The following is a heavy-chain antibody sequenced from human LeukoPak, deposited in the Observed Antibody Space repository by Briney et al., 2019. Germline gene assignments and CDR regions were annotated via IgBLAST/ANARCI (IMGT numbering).Heavy chain of an antibody. J-gene: IGHJ6*03. CDR2: INHSGST. CDR3: ARHPLQQWLVRSHYYYYMDV. V-gene: IGHV4-34*01. D-gene: IGHD6-19*01. Sequence: LETLSLTCAVYGGSFSGYYWSWIRQPPGKGLEWIGEINHSGSTNYNASLKRRLVISVDPSKTQSSLKLSSVTAADTAVYYCARHPLQQWLVRSHYYYYMDVWGKGTTVTISS. CDR1: GGSFSGYY.